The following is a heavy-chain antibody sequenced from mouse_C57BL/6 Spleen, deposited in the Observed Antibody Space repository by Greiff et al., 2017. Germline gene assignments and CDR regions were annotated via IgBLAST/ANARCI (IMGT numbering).Heavy chain of an antibody. CDR2: INPCSGST. D-gene: IGHD1-1*01. V-gene: IGHV1-55*01. J-gene: IGHJ4*01. CDR1: GYTFTSYW. Sequence: VQLQQPGPVLVKPGASVKMSCKASGYTFTSYWITWVKQRPGKGLEWIGVINPCSGSTSYNEKFKSKATMTVDTSSSTPYMQLSSLTSEDSAVYYCARVFLFIAKVASSMNDWNQGSSLTLYS. CDR3: ARVFLFIAKVASSMND.